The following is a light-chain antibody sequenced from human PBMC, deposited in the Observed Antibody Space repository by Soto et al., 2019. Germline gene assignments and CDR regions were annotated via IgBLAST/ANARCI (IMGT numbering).Light chain of an antibody. CDR1: SSDVGGYNY. CDR2: EVS. J-gene: IGLJ1*01. V-gene: IGLV2-8*01. Sequence: QSVLTQPPSASGSPGQSVTISCTGTSSDVGGYNYVSWYQQHPGKAPKLMIYEVSKRPPGVPDRISGSKSGNTASLTVSGLQAEDEADYYCSSYAASNNFVFGTWTKVTVL. CDR3: SSYAASNNFV.